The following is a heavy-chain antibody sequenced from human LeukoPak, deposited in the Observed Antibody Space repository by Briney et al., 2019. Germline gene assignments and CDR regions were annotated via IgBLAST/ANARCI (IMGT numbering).Heavy chain of an antibody. D-gene: IGHD1-14*01. V-gene: IGHV4-39*07. Sequence: SETLSLTCTVSGGSISSSSYYWGWIRQPPGKGLEWIGSIYYSGSTYYNPSLKSRVTISVDTSKNQFSLKLSSVTAADTAVYYCARDRPDYGMDVWGQGTTVTVSS. CDR1: GGSISSSSYY. CDR3: ARDRPDYGMDV. J-gene: IGHJ6*02. CDR2: IYYSGST.